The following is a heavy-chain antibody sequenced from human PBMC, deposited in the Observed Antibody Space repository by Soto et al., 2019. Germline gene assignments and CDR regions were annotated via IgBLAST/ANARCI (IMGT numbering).Heavy chain of an antibody. CDR1: GGSISSGGYY. J-gene: IGHJ4*01. CDR2: IYYGGST. D-gene: IGHD3-22*01. Sequence: SETLSLTCTVSGGSISSGGYYWSWIRQHPGKGLEWIGYIYYGGSTYYNPSLKSRATISGDTSKNQFSLKLSSVTAADMAVYYCARGGYYYENSGQNAYDYWGQGILVTVSS. CDR3: ARGGYYYENSGQNAYDY. V-gene: IGHV4-31*03.